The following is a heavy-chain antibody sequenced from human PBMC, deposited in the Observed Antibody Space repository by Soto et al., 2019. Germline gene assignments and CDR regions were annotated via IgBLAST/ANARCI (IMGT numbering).Heavy chain of an antibody. V-gene: IGHV1-18*01. D-gene: IGHD2-21*02. CDR2: ISAYNGNT. J-gene: IGHJ4*02. Sequence: QVQLVQSGAEVKKPGASVKVSCKASGYTFTSYGIIWVRQAPGQGLEWMGWISAYNGNTNYAQKLQGRVTMTTDTSTSTAYMELRSLRSDDTAVYYCARVGYCGGDLCIHYFDYWGQGTLVTVSS. CDR3: ARVGYCGGDLCIHYFDY. CDR1: GYTFTSYG.